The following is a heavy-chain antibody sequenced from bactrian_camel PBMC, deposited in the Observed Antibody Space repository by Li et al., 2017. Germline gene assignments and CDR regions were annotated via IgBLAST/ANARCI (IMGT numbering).Heavy chain of an antibody. V-gene: IGHV3S26*01. CDR2: RDSDGDL. CDR1: GFTVSSYC. Sequence: VQLVESGGGSVQAGGSLRLSCVASGFTVSSYCMHWFRQAPGKKREGIAARDSDGDLRYADSVKGRFTISTDNAKNTLYLQMSSLRPEDTAMYYCAADPCPSGSAKDNEYLRWGKGTQVTVS. CDR3: AADPCPSGSAKDNEYLR. J-gene: IGHJ4*01.